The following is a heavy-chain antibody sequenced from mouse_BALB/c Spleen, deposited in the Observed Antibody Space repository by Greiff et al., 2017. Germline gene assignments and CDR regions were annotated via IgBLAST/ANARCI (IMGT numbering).Heavy chain of an antibody. CDR3: ARGSLLRLRGYAMDY. CDR2: INPNNGGT. Sequence: VQLQQSGPELVKPGASVKIPCKASGYTFTDYNMDWVKQSHGKSLEWIGDINPNNGGTIYNQKFKGKATLTVDKSSSTAYMELRSLTSEDTAVYYCARGSLLRLRGYAMDYWGQGTSVTVSS. CDR1: GYTFTDYN. D-gene: IGHD1-2*01. J-gene: IGHJ4*01. V-gene: IGHV1-18*01.